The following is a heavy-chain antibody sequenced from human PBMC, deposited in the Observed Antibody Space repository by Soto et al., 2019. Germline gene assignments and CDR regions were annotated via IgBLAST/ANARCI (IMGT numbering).Heavy chain of an antibody. J-gene: IGHJ6*03. D-gene: IGHD1-1*01. Sequence: ASVKVSCKASGYTFTSYDINWLRQATGQGLEWMGWMNPNSSNTGYAQKFQGRVTMTRNTSISTAYMELSSLRSVDTAVYYCARVQGCYYYYMDVWGKGTTVTVSS. CDR1: GYTFTSYD. CDR2: MNPNSSNT. V-gene: IGHV1-8*01. CDR3: ARVQGCYYYYMDV.